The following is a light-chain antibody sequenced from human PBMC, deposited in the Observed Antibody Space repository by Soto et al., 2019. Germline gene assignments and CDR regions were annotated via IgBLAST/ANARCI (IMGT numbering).Light chain of an antibody. V-gene: IGKV1-33*01. CDR3: QQYDNLPLT. CDR2: DAS. J-gene: IGKJ3*01. CDR1: QDIRNY. Sequence: DIQMTQSPSSLSASVGDRVTITCQASQDIRNYLNWYQQKPGKAPKLLIYDASNLETGVPSRFSGSRSGTDFTFTISSLQPEDIATYYCQQYDNLPLTFGPGTKVDIK.